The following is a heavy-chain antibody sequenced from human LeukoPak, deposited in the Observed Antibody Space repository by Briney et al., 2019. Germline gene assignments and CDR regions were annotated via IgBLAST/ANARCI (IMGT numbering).Heavy chain of an antibody. CDR1: GFTFDDYA. D-gene: IGHD3-22*01. Sequence: GRSLRLSCAASGFTFDDYAMHWVRQAPGKGLEWVSGISWNSGSIGYADSVKGRFTLSRDNAKNSLYLQKNSLRAEDTALYYCAKDMAEEGYWFDYWGQGTLVTVSS. J-gene: IGHJ4*02. CDR2: ISWNSGSI. V-gene: IGHV3-9*01. CDR3: AKDMAEEGYWFDY.